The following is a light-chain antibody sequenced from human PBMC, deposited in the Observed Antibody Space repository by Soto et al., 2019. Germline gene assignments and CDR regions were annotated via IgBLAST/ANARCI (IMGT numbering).Light chain of an antibody. CDR2: RNN. CDR1: SSNIGAGYD. J-gene: IGLJ1*01. CDR3: QSYDSSLSAYV. Sequence: QSVLTQPPSVSGAPGQRVTISCTGSSSNIGAGYDVHWYQQLPGTAPKLLIFRNNNRPSGVPXXXXXXXXXXXXSLAITGLQAEDEADYYCQSYDSSLSAYVFATGTKVTVL. V-gene: IGLV1-40*01.